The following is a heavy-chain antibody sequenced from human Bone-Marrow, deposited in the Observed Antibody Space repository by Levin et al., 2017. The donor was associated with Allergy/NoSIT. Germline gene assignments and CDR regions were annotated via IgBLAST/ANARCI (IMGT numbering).Heavy chain of an antibody. Sequence: ASVKVSCKASGYTFTSYDINWVRQATGQGLEWMGWMNPNSGNTGSAQKFQGRVTMTRNTSISTAYMELYSLRSEDTAVYFCVRFGWYCSSGDCYLPLWGQGTLVTVSS. D-gene: IGHD2-15*01. CDR1: GYTFTSYD. CDR2: MNPNSGNT. J-gene: IGHJ4*02. V-gene: IGHV1-8*01. CDR3: VRFGWYCSSGDCYLPL.